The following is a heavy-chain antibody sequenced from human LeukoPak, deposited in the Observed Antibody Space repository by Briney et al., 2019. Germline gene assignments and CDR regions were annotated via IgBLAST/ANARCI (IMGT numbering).Heavy chain of an antibody. D-gene: IGHD1-26*01. CDR1: GYSFTSYW. CDR3: ALAREIATYFDD. J-gene: IGHJ4*02. CDR2: IYPSDSNI. Sequence: GESLKIFCKGSGYSFTSYWIGWVRQMPGKGLEWMGIIYPSDSNIRYSPSFQGQVTISADKSISTAYLQWSSLQASDTAMYYCALAREIATYFDDWGQGTLVTVSS. V-gene: IGHV5-51*01.